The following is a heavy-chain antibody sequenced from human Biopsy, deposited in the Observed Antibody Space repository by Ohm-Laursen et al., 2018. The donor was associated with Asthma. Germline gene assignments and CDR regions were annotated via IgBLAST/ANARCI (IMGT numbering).Heavy chain of an antibody. J-gene: IGHJ6*02. CDR3: ARDREVYGSGIGALYYYYYYGMDV. CDR2: ISSSGSTI. D-gene: IGHD3-10*01. Sequence: SLRLSCAASRFPFSDYYMSWIRQAPGKGLEWVSYISSSGSTIYYADSVKGRFTISRDNAKNSLYLQMNSLRAEDTAVYYCARDREVYGSGIGALYYYYYYGMDVWGQGTTVTVSS. CDR1: RFPFSDYY. V-gene: IGHV3-11*01.